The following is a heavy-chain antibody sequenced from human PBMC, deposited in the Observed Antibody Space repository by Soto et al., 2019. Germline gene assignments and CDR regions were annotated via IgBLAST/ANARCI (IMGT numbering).Heavy chain of an antibody. Sequence: VKVSCKASGGTFSSYTISWVRQAPGQGLEWMGRIIPILGIANYAQKFQGRVTITADKSTSTAYMELSSLRSEDTAVYYCATQGWTGYPSVAAFDIWGQGTMVTVSS. V-gene: IGHV1-69*02. J-gene: IGHJ3*02. D-gene: IGHD3-9*01. CDR3: ATQGWTGYPSVAAFDI. CDR2: IIPILGIA. CDR1: GGTFSSYT.